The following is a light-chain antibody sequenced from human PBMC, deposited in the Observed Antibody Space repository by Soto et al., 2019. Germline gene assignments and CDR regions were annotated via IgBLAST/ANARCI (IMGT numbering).Light chain of an antibody. Sequence: EIVLTQSPATLSLSPGDGATLSCRASQSVSMYLAWYQQKPGQAPRLLIYDASYRAPGMPDRFRGSGSGTDFTPTISGLEPKDSAVYYCKERPTWPLTFGEGTKV. J-gene: IGKJ4*01. V-gene: IGKV3-11*01. CDR2: DAS. CDR1: QSVSMY. CDR3: KERPTWPLT.